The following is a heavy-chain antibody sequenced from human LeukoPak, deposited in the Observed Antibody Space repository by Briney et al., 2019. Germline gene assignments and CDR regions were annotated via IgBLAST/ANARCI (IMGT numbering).Heavy chain of an antibody. CDR3: VKLQPNTGEWAFDI. J-gene: IGHJ3*02. Sequence: PSETLSLTCTVSGASISTYYWSWIRQPPGAGLEWIGYISNSGNTNYNPSLKSRVTISVDTSKNQLSLRLSSVTAADTAMHHCVKLQPNTGEWAFDIWGQGTMVSVSS. D-gene: IGHD1-1*01. CDR1: GASISTYY. V-gene: IGHV4-59*01. CDR2: ISNSGNT.